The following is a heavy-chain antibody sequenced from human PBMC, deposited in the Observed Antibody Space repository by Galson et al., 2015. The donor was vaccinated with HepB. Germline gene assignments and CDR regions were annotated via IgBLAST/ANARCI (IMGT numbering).Heavy chain of an antibody. Sequence: VKVSCKVSGYTFTDYYMHWAQQAPGKGLEWMGLVDPEDGETIYAEKFQGRVTITADTSTDTAYMELSSLRSEDTAVYYCATPTAMVTVGYYYGMDVWGQGTTVTVSS. J-gene: IGHJ6*02. CDR3: ATPTAMVTVGYYYGMDV. CDR1: GYTFTDYY. V-gene: IGHV1-69-2*01. D-gene: IGHD5-18*01. CDR2: VDPEDGET.